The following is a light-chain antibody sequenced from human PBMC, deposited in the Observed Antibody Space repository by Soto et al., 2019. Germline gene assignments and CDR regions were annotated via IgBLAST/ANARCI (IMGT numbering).Light chain of an antibody. Sequence: QSALTQPPSASGSPGQSLTISCTGTSSDVGFYNFVSWYQQRPGKAPKLVIYDNDKRPSGIPDRFSGSKSGTSATLGITGLQTGDEADYYCGTWDSSLSVVVFGGGTKVTVL. CDR2: DND. J-gene: IGLJ2*01. CDR3: GTWDSSLSVVV. CDR1: SSDVGFYNF. V-gene: IGLV1-51*01.